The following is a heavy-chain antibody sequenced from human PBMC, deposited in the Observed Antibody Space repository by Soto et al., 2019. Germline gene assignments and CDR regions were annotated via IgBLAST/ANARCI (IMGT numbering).Heavy chain of an antibody. CDR3: ARGTVTGWFDP. D-gene: IGHD4-17*01. CDR2: ISSSSSYT. Sequence: QVQLVESGGGLVKPGGSLRLSCAASGFTFSDYYMSWIRQAPGKGLEWVSYISSSSSYTNYADSVKGRYTISRDNAKNSLYLQMNSLRAEDTAVYYCARGTVTGWFDPWGQGTLVTVSS. V-gene: IGHV3-11*05. J-gene: IGHJ5*02. CDR1: GFTFSDYY.